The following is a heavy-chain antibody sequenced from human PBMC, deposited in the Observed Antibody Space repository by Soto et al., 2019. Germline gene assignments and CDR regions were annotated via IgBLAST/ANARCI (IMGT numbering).Heavy chain of an antibody. Sequence: SETLSLTCTVYGGSISSGDYYWSWIRQPPGKGLEWIGYIYYSGSTYYNPSLKSRVTISVDTSKNQFSLKLSSVTAADTAVYYCARAEWFGEPCYFDYWGQGTLVTVSS. CDR2: IYYSGST. CDR1: GGSISSGDYY. CDR3: ARAEWFGEPCYFDY. V-gene: IGHV4-30-4*01. D-gene: IGHD3-10*01. J-gene: IGHJ4*01.